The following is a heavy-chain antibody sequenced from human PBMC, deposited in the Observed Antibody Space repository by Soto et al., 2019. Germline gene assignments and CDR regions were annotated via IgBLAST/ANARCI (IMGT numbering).Heavy chain of an antibody. Sequence: ASVKVSCKASGFTFSHHSIHWVRQAPGQRLEWMGWINSDTGYTKYSQKFQARLTITWDSSAKTAYMELSSLQSEDTAVYYCVRGKEAGVWFDPWGQGTLVTVSS. V-gene: IGHV1-3*04. J-gene: IGHJ5*02. CDR2: INSDTGYT. CDR1: GFTFSHHS. CDR3: VRGKEAGVWFDP. D-gene: IGHD3-10*01.